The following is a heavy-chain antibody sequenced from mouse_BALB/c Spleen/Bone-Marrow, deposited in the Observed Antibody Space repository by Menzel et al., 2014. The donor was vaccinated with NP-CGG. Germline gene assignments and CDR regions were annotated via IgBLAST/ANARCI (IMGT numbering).Heavy chain of an antibody. CDR3: ARGDDFRYAWFAY. CDR2: ISDGGSYT. Sequence: EVNVVESGGGLVKPGGSLKLSCVASGFTFSDYYMYWVRQTPEKRLEWVATISDGGSYTYYPDSVKGRSTISRDNAKNNLYLQMSSLKSEDTAMYYCARGDDFRYAWFAYWGQGTLVTVSA. V-gene: IGHV5-4*02. CDR1: GFTFSDYY. D-gene: IGHD2-14*01. J-gene: IGHJ3*01.